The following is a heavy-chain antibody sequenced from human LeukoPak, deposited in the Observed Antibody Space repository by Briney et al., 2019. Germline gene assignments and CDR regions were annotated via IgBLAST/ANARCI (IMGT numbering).Heavy chain of an antibody. Sequence: SETLSLTCAVYGGSFSGYYWSWIRQPPGKGLEWIGSIYYSGSTYYNPSLKSRVTISVDTSKNQFSLKLSSVTAADTAVYYCARQKVTYCSSTSCYINYFDYWGQGTLVTVSS. J-gene: IGHJ4*02. V-gene: IGHV4-34*01. CDR2: IYYSGST. CDR1: GGSFSGYY. D-gene: IGHD2-2*02. CDR3: ARQKVTYCSSTSCYINYFDY.